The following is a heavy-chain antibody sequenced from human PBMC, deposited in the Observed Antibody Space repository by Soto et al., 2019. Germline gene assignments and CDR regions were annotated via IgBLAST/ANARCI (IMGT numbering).Heavy chain of an antibody. J-gene: IGHJ5*02. Sequence: PSETLSLTCTVSGGSISNYYWSWIRHPPGKKLEWIGYIYYSGSTNYNPSLKSRVTISVDTSKNQFSLKLYSVATADTATYYCARLPWADYGGIFDPWGQGTLVTVSS. CDR2: IYYSGST. D-gene: IGHD4-17*01. CDR1: GGSISNYY. CDR3: ARLPWADYGGIFDP. V-gene: IGHV4-59*01.